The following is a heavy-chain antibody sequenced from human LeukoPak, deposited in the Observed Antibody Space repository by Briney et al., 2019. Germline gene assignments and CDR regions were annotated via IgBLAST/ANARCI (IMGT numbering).Heavy chain of an antibody. Sequence: GRSLRLSCAASGFTFSSYGMHWVRQAPGKGLEWVAVIWYDGSNKYYADSVKGRFTISRDNARNSFYLQMNNLRAEDTAVYFCARDRGSGYDFDYWGQGTLVTVSS. J-gene: IGHJ4*02. V-gene: IGHV3-33*01. D-gene: IGHD6-19*01. CDR3: ARDRGSGYDFDY. CDR1: GFTFSSYG. CDR2: IWYDGSNK.